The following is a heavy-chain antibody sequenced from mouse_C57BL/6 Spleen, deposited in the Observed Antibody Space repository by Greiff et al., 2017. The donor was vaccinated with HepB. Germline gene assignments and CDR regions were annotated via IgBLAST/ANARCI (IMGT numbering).Heavy chain of an antibody. Sequence: VQLQQSGPELVKPGASVKISCKASGYTFTDYYMNWVKQSHGKSLEWIGDMNPNNGGTSYNQKFKGKATLTVDKSSSTAYMELRSLTSEDSAVYDCARFIYYCPYSFDYGGQGTTLTVSS. D-gene: IGHD2-1*01. J-gene: IGHJ2*01. V-gene: IGHV1-26*01. CDR2: MNPNNGGT. CDR1: GYTFTDYY. CDR3: ARFIYYCPYSFDY.